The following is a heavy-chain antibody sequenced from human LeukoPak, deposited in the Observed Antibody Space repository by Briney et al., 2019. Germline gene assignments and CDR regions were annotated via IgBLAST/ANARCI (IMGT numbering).Heavy chain of an antibody. CDR1: GFTFSSYA. D-gene: IGHD3-16*01. J-gene: IGHJ4*02. V-gene: IGHV3-30-3*01. Sequence: GGSLRLSCAASGFTFSSYAMHWVRQAPGKGLEWVAVISYDGSNKYYADSVKGRFTISRDNSKNTLYLQMNSLRAEDTAVYYCARGYDYVWGSPPGYWGQGTLVTVSS. CDR3: ARGYDYVWGSPPGY. CDR2: ISYDGSNK.